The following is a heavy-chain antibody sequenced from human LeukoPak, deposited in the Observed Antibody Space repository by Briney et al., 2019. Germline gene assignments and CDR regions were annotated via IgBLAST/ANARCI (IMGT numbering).Heavy chain of an antibody. CDR3: VRIPNGANFPNWFDP. Sequence: GGSLRLSCAASGFTFSSYWMHWVRQAPGKGLVWVSRINSDGSSTSYADSVKGRFTISRDNPKNSLYLQMNSLRVEDTAMYYCVRIPNGANFPNWFDPWGQGTLVTVSS. V-gene: IGHV3-74*01. CDR1: GFTFSSYW. J-gene: IGHJ5*02. CDR2: INSDGSST. D-gene: IGHD4/OR15-4a*01.